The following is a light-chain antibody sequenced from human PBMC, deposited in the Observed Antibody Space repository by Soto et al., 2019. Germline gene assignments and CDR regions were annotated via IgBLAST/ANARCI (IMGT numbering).Light chain of an antibody. J-gene: IGKJ2*01. CDR3: QQYHDRPYT. CDR1: QRVASN. CDR2: GAS. Sequence: EIVMTQSPATLSVSLGERVTLSCRASQRVASNLAWYQQKPGQAPRLLIYGASARASDIPARFSGSGSGTEFTLTISSLQSEDFAVYFCQQYHDRPYTFGQGAKLEIK. V-gene: IGKV3-15*01.